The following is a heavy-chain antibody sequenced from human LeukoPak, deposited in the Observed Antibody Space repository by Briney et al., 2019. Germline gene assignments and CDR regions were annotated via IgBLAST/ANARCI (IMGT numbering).Heavy chain of an antibody. V-gene: IGHV1-69*10. J-gene: IGHJ6*03. CDR2: IIPILAAT. CDR3: ARGRCSGGSCYKHDSYYMDV. Sequence: GASVKVSCTASGGTFSTYAITWVRQAPGQGLEWMGGIIPILAATNYAQKFQGRVTITADQSTSTAYMELSSLRSEDTAVYYCARGRCSGGSCYKHDSYYMDVWGQGTTVTISS. CDR1: GGTFSTYA. D-gene: IGHD2-15*01.